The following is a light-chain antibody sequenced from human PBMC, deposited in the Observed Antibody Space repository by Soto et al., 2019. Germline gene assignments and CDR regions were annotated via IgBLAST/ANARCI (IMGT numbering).Light chain of an antibody. V-gene: IGKV3-20*01. CDR3: QQHGGSPIT. J-gene: IGKJ5*01. Sequence: EIVMTQSPATLSVSPGERATLSCRASQSVSNYLAWHQQKPGQTPRLLVYGASSRATGIPDRFSGSGSGTDFTLTISRLEPEDFAVYYCQQHGGSPITFGQGTRLEI. CDR2: GAS. CDR1: QSVSNY.